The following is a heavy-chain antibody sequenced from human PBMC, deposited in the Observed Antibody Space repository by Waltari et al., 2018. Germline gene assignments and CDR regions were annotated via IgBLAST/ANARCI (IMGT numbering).Heavy chain of an antibody. CDR1: GFTFSLYW. V-gene: IGHV3-74*01. Sequence: EVQLVESGGGLVQPGGSLRLSCAASGFTFSLYWMHWVRQVPGKGLVCVSRSNSDGSSISYADSVKGRFTIYKDNAKNTVYLQMNSLRDDDTAIYYCARGARRTTVTTGWWYFDVWGRGTLVTVSS. CDR2: SNSDGSSI. J-gene: IGHJ2*01. CDR3: ARGARRTTVTTGWWYFDV. D-gene: IGHD4-17*01.